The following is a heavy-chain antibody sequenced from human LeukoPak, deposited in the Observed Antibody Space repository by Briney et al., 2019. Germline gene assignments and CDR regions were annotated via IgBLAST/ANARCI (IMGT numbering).Heavy chain of an antibody. CDR2: IKQDGTEE. V-gene: IGHV3-7*01. Sequence: GGSLRLSCAASGFTLSSYWMSWVRQAPGKGLEWVATIKQDGTEENYLDSVKGRFTISRDIAKNSLYLQMNSLRVEDTAVYYCTRVAAGSSRDFWGQGTLVTVSS. CDR1: GFTLSSYW. CDR3: TRVAAGSSRDF. J-gene: IGHJ4*02.